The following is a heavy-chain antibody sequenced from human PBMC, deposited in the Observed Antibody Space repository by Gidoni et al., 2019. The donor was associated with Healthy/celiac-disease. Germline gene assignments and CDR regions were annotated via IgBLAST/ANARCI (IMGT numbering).Heavy chain of an antibody. Sequence: QVQLVQSGAEVKKPGSSVKVSCKASGGTFSSYAISWVRQAPGQGLEWRGGIIPIFGTANYAQKFQGRVTITADESTSTAYMELSSLRSEDTAVYYCARETYYYDSSGYYNPSEFDYWGQGTLVTVSS. CDR3: ARETYYYDSSGYYNPSEFDY. J-gene: IGHJ4*02. D-gene: IGHD3-22*01. V-gene: IGHV1-69*01. CDR2: IIPIFGTA. CDR1: GGTFSSYA.